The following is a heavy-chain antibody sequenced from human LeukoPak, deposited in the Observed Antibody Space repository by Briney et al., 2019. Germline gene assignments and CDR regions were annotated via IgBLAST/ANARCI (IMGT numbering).Heavy chain of an antibody. V-gene: IGHV4-59*01. CDR3: ASLAVADRAEYFQH. CDR2: IYYSGST. D-gene: IGHD6-19*01. J-gene: IGHJ1*01. Sequence: SETLSLTCTVSGGSISSYYWSWIRQPPGKGLEWIGYIYYSGSTNYNPSLKSRVTISVDTSKNQFSLKLSSVTAADTAVYYCASLAVADRAEYFQHWGQGTLVTVSS. CDR1: GGSISSYY.